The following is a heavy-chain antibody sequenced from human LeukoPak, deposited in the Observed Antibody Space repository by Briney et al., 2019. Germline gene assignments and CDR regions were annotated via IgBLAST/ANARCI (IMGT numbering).Heavy chain of an antibody. J-gene: IGHJ4*02. V-gene: IGHV3-30*04. CDR1: GFTFNKYP. CDR2: ISSDGRDN. D-gene: IGHD2-15*01. CDR3: AREGYCSGGSCWGYFDY. Sequence: GGSLRLSCAASGFTFNKYPMHWVRQAPGKGLEWVALISSDGRDNYYADSVKGRFTISRDNSKNTLYLQMNSVRAEDTAVYYCAREGYCSGGSCWGYFDYWGQGTLVTVSS.